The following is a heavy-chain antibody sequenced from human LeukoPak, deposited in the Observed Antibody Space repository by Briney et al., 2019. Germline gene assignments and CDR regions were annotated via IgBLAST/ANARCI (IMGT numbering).Heavy chain of an antibody. V-gene: IGHV4-34*01. Sequence: SETLSLTCAVYGGSFSGYYWSWTRQPPGKGLEWIGEINHSGSTNYNPSLKSRVTISVDTSENQFSLKLSSVTAADTAVYYCARRDIVVVPAALSAWDYYYGMDVWGQGTTVTVSS. D-gene: IGHD2-2*01. CDR3: ARRDIVVVPAALSAWDYYYGMDV. CDR1: GGSFSGYY. J-gene: IGHJ6*02. CDR2: INHSGST.